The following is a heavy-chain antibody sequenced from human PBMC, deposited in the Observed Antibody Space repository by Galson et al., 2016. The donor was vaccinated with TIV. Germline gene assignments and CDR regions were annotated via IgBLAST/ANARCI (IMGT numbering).Heavy chain of an antibody. CDR3: ATSLDYSPIFDY. D-gene: IGHD4-11*01. J-gene: IGHJ4*01. Sequence: SVKVSCKVSGYRLSKLPMYWVRQAPGKGLEWMGGYDRENGERVHTQKFQGRVTMTEDSSTDTAYMDLRSLNSEDTAVYFCATSLDYSPIFDYWGHGTVVTVPS. CDR2: YDRENGER. CDR1: GYRLSKLP. V-gene: IGHV1-24*01.